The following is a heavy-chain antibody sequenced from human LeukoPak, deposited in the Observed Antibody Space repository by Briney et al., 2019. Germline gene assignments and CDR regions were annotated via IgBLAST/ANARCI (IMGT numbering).Heavy chain of an antibody. V-gene: IGHV3-21*01. CDR1: GFTFSGYS. Sequence: PGGSLRLSCAASGFTFSGYSMNWVRQAPGKGLEWVSSISSSSSYIYYADSVKGRFTISRDNAKNSLYLQMNSLRAEDTAVYYCARRPDYGDRVMDVWGQGTTVTVSS. D-gene: IGHD4-17*01. CDR2: ISSSSSYI. CDR3: ARRPDYGDRVMDV. J-gene: IGHJ6*02.